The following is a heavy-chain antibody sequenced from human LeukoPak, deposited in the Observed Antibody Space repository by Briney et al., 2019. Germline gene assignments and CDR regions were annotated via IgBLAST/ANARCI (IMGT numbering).Heavy chain of an antibody. Sequence: GGSLRLSCAASGFTVSSNYMSWVRQAPGKGLEWVSVIYSDGRTYYADSVKGRFTISRDNSKNTLYLETNSLRAEDTAVYYCARAVRDGYNGRYFDYWGQGTLVTVSS. V-gene: IGHV3-53*01. J-gene: IGHJ4*02. CDR3: ARAVRDGYNGRYFDY. D-gene: IGHD5-24*01. CDR2: IYSDGRT. CDR1: GFTVSSNY.